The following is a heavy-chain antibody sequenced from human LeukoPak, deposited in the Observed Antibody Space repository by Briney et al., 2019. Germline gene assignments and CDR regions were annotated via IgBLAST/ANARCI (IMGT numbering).Heavy chain of an antibody. D-gene: IGHD1-26*01. CDR2: VHTSGGS. V-gene: IGHV4-4*09. CDR1: GASISHYY. CDR3: ARLGSYHDC. Sequence: SETLSLTCTVSGASISHYYWSWIRQPPERGLEWMGDVHTSGGSTYYPSLKTRRTMSIDMSRSQLSLKLTSETAADTAVYFCARLGSYHDCWGQGALVTVS. J-gene: IGHJ4*02.